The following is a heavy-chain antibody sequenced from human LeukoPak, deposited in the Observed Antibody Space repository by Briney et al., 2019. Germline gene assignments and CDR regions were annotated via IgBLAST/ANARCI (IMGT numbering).Heavy chain of an antibody. D-gene: IGHD3-9*01. Sequence: PSQTLSLTCAVSGGPISSGGYSWSWIRQPPGKGLEWIGYIYHSGSTYYNPSLKSRVTISVDRSKNQFSLKLSSVTAADTAVYYCARRGSMDYDILTGYYAGWFDPWGQGTLVTVSS. CDR2: IYHSGST. J-gene: IGHJ5*02. V-gene: IGHV4-30-2*01. CDR3: ARRGSMDYDILTGYYAGWFDP. CDR1: GGPISSGGYS.